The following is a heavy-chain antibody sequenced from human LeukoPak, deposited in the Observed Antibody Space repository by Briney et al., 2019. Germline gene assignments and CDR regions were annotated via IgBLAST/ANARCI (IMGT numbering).Heavy chain of an antibody. J-gene: IGHJ4*02. V-gene: IGHV3-23*01. CDR3: ARDISTSWASNFDY. CDR1: GFTFSSYA. D-gene: IGHD6-13*01. Sequence: PGGSLRLSCVASGFTFSSYAMSWVRQAPGKGLEWVSLIRGSGGSTYYADSVRGRFSISRDNSKNTLYLQMSSLRPDDTAVYYCARDISTSWASNFDYWGQGTRVTDSS. CDR2: IRGSGGST.